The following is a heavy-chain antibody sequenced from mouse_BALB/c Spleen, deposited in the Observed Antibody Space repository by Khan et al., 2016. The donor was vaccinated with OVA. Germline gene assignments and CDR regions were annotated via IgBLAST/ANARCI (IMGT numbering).Heavy chain of an antibody. J-gene: IGHJ3*01. V-gene: IGHV3-2*02. CDR1: GYSITSDYA. CDR2: ISYSGST. CDR3: AGGRTY. Sequence: EVQLQESGPGLVKPSQSLSLTCTVTGYSITSDYAWNWIRQFPGNKLEWMGYISYSGSTSYTPSLKSRISITRDTSHNQFFLQLKSVTTEDTATYYCAGGRTYWGQGTLVTVSA.